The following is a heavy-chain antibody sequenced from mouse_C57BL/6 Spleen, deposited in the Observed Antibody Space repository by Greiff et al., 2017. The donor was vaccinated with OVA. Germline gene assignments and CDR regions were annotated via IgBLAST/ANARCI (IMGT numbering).Heavy chain of an antibody. CDR1: GYTFTSYW. V-gene: IGHV1-64*01. Sequence: QVQLQQPGAELVKPGASVKLSCKASGYTFTSYWMHWVKQRPGQGLEWIGMIYPNSGSTNYNEKFKSKATLTVDKSSSTAYMQLSSLTSEDSAVYYCARHYYGSSYFDYWGQGTTLTVSS. J-gene: IGHJ2*01. D-gene: IGHD1-1*01. CDR3: ARHYYGSSYFDY. CDR2: IYPNSGST.